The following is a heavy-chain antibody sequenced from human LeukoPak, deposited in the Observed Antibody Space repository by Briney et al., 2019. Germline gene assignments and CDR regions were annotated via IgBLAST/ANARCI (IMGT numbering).Heavy chain of an antibody. CDR2: IYYNGST. CDR1: GGSISSYY. Sequence: SETLSLTCTVSGGSISSYYWSWIRQPPGKGLEWIGYIYYNGSTNYNPSLKSRVTISVDTSKNQFSLKLSSVTAADTAVYYCATHRENFDYWGQGTLVTVSS. J-gene: IGHJ4*02. CDR3: ATHRENFDY. D-gene: IGHD1-26*01. V-gene: IGHV4-59*01.